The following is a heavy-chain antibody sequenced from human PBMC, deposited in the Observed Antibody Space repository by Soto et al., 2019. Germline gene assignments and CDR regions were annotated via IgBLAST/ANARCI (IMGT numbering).Heavy chain of an antibody. V-gene: IGHV3-23*01. CDR1: GFTFSSYA. Sequence: GGSLRLSCAASGFTFSSYAMSWVRQAPWKGLEWVSAISGSGGSTYYADSVKGRFTISRDNSKNTLYLQMNSLRAEDTAVYYCAKEFVNYYAPGAYFDYWGQGTLVTVSS. CDR3: AKEFVNYYAPGAYFDY. J-gene: IGHJ4*02. D-gene: IGHD3-10*01. CDR2: ISGSGGST.